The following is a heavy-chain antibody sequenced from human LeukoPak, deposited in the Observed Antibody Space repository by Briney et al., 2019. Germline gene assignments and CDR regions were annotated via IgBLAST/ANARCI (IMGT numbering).Heavy chain of an antibody. CDR3: ARQMTPHGNFDY. CDR2: IGTAGDT. V-gene: IGHV3-13*01. J-gene: IGHJ4*02. CDR1: GFTLSNFA. Sequence: GGSLRLSCAASGFTLSNFAMHWVRQATGKGLEWVSAIGTAGDTFYPGSVKGRFTISRENAKNSLYPQMNSLRAEDTAVYYCARQMTPHGNFDYWGQGTLVTVSS. D-gene: IGHD1-26*01.